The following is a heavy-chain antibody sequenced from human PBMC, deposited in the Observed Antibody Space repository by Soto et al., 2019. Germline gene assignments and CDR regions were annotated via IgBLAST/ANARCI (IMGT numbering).Heavy chain of an antibody. D-gene: IGHD3-10*01. CDR3: ARAPSTMVRGVSTYYYGMDV. CDR1: GGSISSGDYY. CDR2: IYYSGST. J-gene: IGHJ6*02. V-gene: IGHV4-30-4*01. Sequence: SETLSLTCTVSGGSISSGDYYWSWIRQPPGKGLEWIGYIYYSGSTYYNPSLKSRVTISVDTSKNQFSLKLSSVTAADTAAYYCARAPSTMVRGVSTYYYGMDVWGQATTVTVSS.